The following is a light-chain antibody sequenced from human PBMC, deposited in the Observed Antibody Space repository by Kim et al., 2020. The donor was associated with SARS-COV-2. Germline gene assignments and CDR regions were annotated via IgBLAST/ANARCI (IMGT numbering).Light chain of an antibody. CDR1: KLGDNF. CDR3: QAWDSSTFYV. J-gene: IGLJ1*01. CDR2: RDN. V-gene: IGLV3-1*01. Sequence: VSQGQPFCITCYGGKLGDNFVSWYQHRPGQSPALVIYRDNKRPSGIPERFSGSNSGNTATLTISGTHAMDEADYYCQAWDSSTFYVFGTGTKVTVL.